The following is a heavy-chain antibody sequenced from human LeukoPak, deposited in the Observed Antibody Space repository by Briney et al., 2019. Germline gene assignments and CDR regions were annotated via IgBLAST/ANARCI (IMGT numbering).Heavy chain of an antibody. CDR3: ARVGGCWSGYYTHY. CDR1: GGSFSGYY. Sequence: SETLSLTCAVYGGSFSGYYWSWIRQPPGKGLESIGEIYHSGSTNYNPSLKSRVTISVDTSKNQFSLKLSTVTAADTAVYYCARVGGCWSGYYTHYWGQGTLVTVSS. D-gene: IGHD3-3*01. CDR2: IYHSGST. J-gene: IGHJ4*02. V-gene: IGHV4-34*01.